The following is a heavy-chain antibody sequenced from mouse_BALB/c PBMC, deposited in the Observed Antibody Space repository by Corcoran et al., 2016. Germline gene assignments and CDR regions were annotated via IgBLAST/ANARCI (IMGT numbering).Heavy chain of an antibody. CDR3: ARNDGYYYVDY. CDR2: INTHSGVP. J-gene: IGHJ2*01. D-gene: IGHD2-3*01. Sequence: QIQLVQSGPELKKPGETVRISCKASGYTFTTAGMQWVQKMPGKGLTWIGWINTHSGVPKYAGVFTVRFAFSLETSASTADLQISNLKNEDTATYFCARNDGYYYVDYGGQGTTLTVSS. CDR1: GYTFTTAG. V-gene: IGHV9-4*02.